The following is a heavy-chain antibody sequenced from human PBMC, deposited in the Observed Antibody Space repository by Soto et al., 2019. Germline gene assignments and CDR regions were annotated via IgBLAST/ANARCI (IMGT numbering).Heavy chain of an antibody. V-gene: IGHV4-34*01. J-gene: IGHJ1*01. CDR1: GGSFNVYY. Sequence: SETLSLTCAVYGGSFNVYYWSWIRQPPGKGLEWIGEINHGGRTMYNPSLKSRVTISIDTSKNQFSLKLSSVTAADTAVYYCARGGMTTLSFQQWGQGTLVTVSS. CDR3: ARGGMTTLSFQQ. D-gene: IGHD3-16*02. CDR2: INHGGRT.